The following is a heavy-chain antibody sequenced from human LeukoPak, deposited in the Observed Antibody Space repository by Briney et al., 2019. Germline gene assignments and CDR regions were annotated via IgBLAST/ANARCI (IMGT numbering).Heavy chain of an antibody. CDR2: IRSKGYGETK. Sequence: PGRSLRLSCTTSGFIFGDYAITWVRQAPGKGLEWVGFIRSKGYGETKDYAASVKGRFTISRDNSKSIAYLQMNTLKTEDTGVYYCTRGRKYSTYWGQGTLVTVTS. J-gene: IGHJ4*02. V-gene: IGHV3-49*04. CDR3: TRGRKYSTY. D-gene: IGHD2/OR15-2a*01. CDR1: GFIFGDYA.